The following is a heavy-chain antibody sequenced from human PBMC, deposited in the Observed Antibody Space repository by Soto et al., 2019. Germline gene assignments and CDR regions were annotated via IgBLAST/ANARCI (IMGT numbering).Heavy chain of an antibody. CDR2: ISTYNGNT. CDR3: AREMVRGVGSVY. Sequence: QVQLVQSGAEVKKPETSVKVSCKASGNTFTNYGISWEQQDPGQGLEWMGWISTYNGNTKYAQKLQGRVTMTTDTSTSTAYMELRSLRSDDTAVFYCAREMVRGVGSVYWGQGTLVTVSS. CDR1: GNTFTNYG. V-gene: IGHV1-18*01. D-gene: IGHD3-10*01. J-gene: IGHJ4*02.